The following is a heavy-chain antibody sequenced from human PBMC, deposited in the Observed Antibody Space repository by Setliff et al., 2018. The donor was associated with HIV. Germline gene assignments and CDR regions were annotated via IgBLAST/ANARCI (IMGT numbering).Heavy chain of an antibody. CDR3: ARDDGCYNYAEAFDV. CDR1: GYMFNAYG. V-gene: IGHV1-18*01. Sequence: ASVKVSCKASGYMFNAYGMSWVRRAPGQGLEWMGWIGPYNDRTEYAQKFQGRVSLTIDTSTSTAYMELRSLRSDDTAVYYCARDDGCYNYAEAFDVWGQGTMVTVSS. J-gene: IGHJ3*01. CDR2: IGPYNDRT. D-gene: IGHD3-16*01.